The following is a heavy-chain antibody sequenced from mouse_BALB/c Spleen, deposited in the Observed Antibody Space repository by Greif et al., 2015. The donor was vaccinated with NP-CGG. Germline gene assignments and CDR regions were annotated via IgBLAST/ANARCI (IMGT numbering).Heavy chain of an antibody. CDR3: ARREGTGTFAY. V-gene: IGHV1-7*01. J-gene: IGHJ3*01. CDR2: INPSTGYT. Sequence: VQLQQSGAELAKPGASVKMSCKASGYTFTSYWMHWVKQRPGQGLEWIGYINPSTGYTEYNQKFKDKATLAADKSSSTAYMQLSSLTSEDSAVYYCARREGTGTFAYWGQGTLVTVSA. CDR1: GYTFTSYW. D-gene: IGHD4-1*01.